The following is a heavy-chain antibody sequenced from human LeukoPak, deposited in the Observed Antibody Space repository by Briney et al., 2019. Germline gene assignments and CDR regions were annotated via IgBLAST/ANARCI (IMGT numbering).Heavy chain of an antibody. D-gene: IGHD6-13*01. V-gene: IGHV4-38-2*02. CDR3: ARAGYSSSWYYFNAFDI. J-gene: IGHJ3*02. CDR1: GYSISNGYY. CDR2: IYHRGST. Sequence: ASETLSLTCTVSGYSISNGYYWGWIRQPPGKGLEWVGSIYHRGSTYYNPSLKSRVTISVDTSKNQFSLKLSSVTAADTAVYYCARAGYSSSWYYFNAFDIWGQGTMVTVSS.